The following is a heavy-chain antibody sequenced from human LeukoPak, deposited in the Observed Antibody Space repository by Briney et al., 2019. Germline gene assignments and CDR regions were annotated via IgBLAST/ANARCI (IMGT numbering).Heavy chain of an antibody. CDR2: ISYDGSNK. D-gene: IGHD6-19*01. Sequence: GRSLRLSCAASGFTFSSYAMHWVRQAPGKGLEWVAVISYDGSNKYYADSVEGRFTISRDNSKNTLYLQMNSLRAEDTAVYYCARARLGIAVAGGHNWFDPWGQGTLVTVSS. J-gene: IGHJ5*02. V-gene: IGHV3-30*04. CDR3: ARARLGIAVAGGHNWFDP. CDR1: GFTFSSYA.